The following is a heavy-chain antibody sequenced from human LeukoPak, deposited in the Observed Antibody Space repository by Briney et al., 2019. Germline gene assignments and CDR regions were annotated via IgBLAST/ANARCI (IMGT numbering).Heavy chain of an antibody. CDR2: INHCGRT. V-gene: IGHV4-34*01. Sequence: SETLSLTCSVYGGSFSGYYWSWIRQPPGKGLEWIGGINHCGRTNYNPSLKHRVTISVNTSNNHFSLKLSSVTAADTDVYYCARVAPVFQTFDYWGQGTLVTVSS. CDR1: GGSFSGYY. CDR3: ARVAPVFQTFDY. J-gene: IGHJ4*02.